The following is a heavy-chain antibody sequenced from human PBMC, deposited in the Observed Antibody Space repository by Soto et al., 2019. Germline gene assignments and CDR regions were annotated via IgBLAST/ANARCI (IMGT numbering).Heavy chain of an antibody. Sequence: PGGSLRLSCAASGFTFSSYGMHWVRQAPGKRLKWVAVIWYDGSNKYYADYVKGRFTISRDNAKNSLYLKMNSLRAEDTAVYYCARVCCLAWSGYRNYYYYMDVWGKGTTVTVSS. CDR2: IWYDGSNK. D-gene: IGHD3-3*01. V-gene: IGHV3-33*01. J-gene: IGHJ6*03. CDR1: GFTFSSYG. CDR3: ARVCCLAWSGYRNYYYYMDV.